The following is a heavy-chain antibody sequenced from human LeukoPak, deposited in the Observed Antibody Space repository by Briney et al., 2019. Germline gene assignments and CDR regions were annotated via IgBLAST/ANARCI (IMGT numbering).Heavy chain of an antibody. CDR2: IIPIFGTA. J-gene: IGHJ4*02. V-gene: IGHV1-69*13. CDR1: GGTFSSYA. Sequence: ASVKVSCKASGGTFSSYAISWVRQAPGQGLEWMGGIIPIFGTANYAQKFQGRVTITADESTSTAYMELSSLRSEDTAVYYCARGRELGYCSSTSCFHFDYWGQGTLVTVSS. CDR3: ARGRELGYCSSTSCFHFDY. D-gene: IGHD2-2*01.